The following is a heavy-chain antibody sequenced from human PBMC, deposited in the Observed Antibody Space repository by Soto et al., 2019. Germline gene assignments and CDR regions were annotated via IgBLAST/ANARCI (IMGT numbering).Heavy chain of an antibody. CDR1: GATFSSYA. D-gene: IGHD6-25*01. J-gene: IGHJ5*02. Sequence: SVKVSCKASGATFSSYAISWVRQAPGQGLEWMAMIIPIFGTANYAQKFQGRVTITADKSTSTAYMELSSLRSEDTAVYYCARVGIAAYNWFDPWGQGTLVTVSS. CDR3: ARVGIAAYNWFDP. V-gene: IGHV1-69*06. CDR2: IIPIFGTA.